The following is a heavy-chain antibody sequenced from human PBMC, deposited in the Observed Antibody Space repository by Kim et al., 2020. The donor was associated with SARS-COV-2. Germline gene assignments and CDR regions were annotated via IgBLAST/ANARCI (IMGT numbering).Heavy chain of an antibody. Sequence: GGSLRLSCAASGFTFDDYGMSWVRQAPGKGLEWVSGINWNGGSTGYADSVKGRFTISRDNAKNSLYLQMNSLRAEDTALYHCARDTNWKRGNAFDIWGQGTMVTVSS. CDR2: INWNGGST. J-gene: IGHJ3*02. V-gene: IGHV3-20*01. CDR3: ARDTNWKRGNAFDI. CDR1: GFTFDDYG. D-gene: IGHD1-20*01.